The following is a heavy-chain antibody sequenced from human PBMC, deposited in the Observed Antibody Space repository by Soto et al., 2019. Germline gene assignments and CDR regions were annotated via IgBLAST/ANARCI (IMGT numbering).Heavy chain of an antibody. CDR3: ASGTFNDISFDS. Sequence: QVQLQESGPGLVKPSQTLTLTCSVSGGSIDTGGFYWSWARQLPGKGLQWSGYIYYTGAAYYNPALKSRVVISLDTSANQFSLSLTSLTAADTAVYYCASGTFNDISFDSWGQGRLVTVSS. V-gene: IGHV4-31*03. CDR1: GGSIDTGGFY. D-gene: IGHD2-21*01. CDR2: IYYTGAA. J-gene: IGHJ4*02.